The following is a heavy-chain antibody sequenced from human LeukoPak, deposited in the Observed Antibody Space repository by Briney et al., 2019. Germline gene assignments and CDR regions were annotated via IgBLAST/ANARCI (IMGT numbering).Heavy chain of an antibody. Sequence: SETLSLTCTVSGGSVSSGSYYWRWIRQPPGKGLEWIGYIYYSGSTNYNPSLKSRVTISVDTSKNQFSLKLSSVTAADTAVYYCARESLLWFGELSAAYYYYYGMDVWGKGTTVTVSS. CDR3: ARESLLWFGELSAAYYYYYGMDV. CDR2: IYYSGST. D-gene: IGHD3-10*01. V-gene: IGHV4-61*01. J-gene: IGHJ6*04. CDR1: GGSVSSGSYY.